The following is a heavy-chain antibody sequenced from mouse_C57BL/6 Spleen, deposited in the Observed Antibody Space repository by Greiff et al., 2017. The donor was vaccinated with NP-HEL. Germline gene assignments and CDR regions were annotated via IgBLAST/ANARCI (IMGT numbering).Heavy chain of an antibody. J-gene: IGHJ4*01. CDR2: INRGNGNI. CDR1: GFTFKDYC. CDR3: ASSGSHCYFDY. D-gene: IGHD1-1*01. V-gene: IGHV5-17*01. Sequence: EVKLVESGAGLVKPGGSLKLSCAASGFTFKDYCMHWVRQGPEQGLEWIGYINRGNGNIYYAAKVQGRSTITRDNAKNTPYLHLSSLRSEDTAMYYCASSGSHCYFDYWGQGTSVTVSS.